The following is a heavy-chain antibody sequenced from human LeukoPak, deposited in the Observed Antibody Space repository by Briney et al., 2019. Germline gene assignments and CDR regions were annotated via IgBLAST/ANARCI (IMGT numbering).Heavy chain of an antibody. CDR1: GFTFSSYG. Sequence: GGSLRLSCAASGFTFSSYGMHWVRQAPGKGLEWVAFIRYDGSNKYYADSVKGRFTISRDNSKNTLYLQMNSLRAEDTAVYYCASAAIAPGYYYYYMDVWGKGTTVTVSS. J-gene: IGHJ6*03. CDR3: ASAAIAPGYYYYYMDV. V-gene: IGHV3-30*02. CDR2: IRYDGSNK. D-gene: IGHD2-2*02.